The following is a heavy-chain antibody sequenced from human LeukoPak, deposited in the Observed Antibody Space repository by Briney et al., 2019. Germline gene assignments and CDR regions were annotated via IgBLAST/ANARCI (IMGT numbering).Heavy chain of an antibody. CDR2: INPNSGNT. Sequence: ASVKVSCKASGYTFTGYYMHWVRDDPGQGLEWMGWINPNSGNTGYAQRYQGRVTMTRNTCISTAFMEMSSMTSEDTAVYFCTRNRPIRFRALDYWGQGTLVTVSS. V-gene: IGHV1-8*02. D-gene: IGHD3-10*01. J-gene: IGHJ4*02. CDR3: TRNRPIRFRALDY. CDR1: GYTFTGYY.